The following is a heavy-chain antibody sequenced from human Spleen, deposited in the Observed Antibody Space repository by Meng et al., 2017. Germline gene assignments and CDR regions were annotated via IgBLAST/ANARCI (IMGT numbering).Heavy chain of an antibody. CDR2: INTNTGKP. J-gene: IGHJ4*02. CDR1: GYSFTDYA. Sequence: QWQLLHSGAGLKKAGASVKVSCKTSGYSFTDYAINWVRPAPGQGLEWMGWINTNTGKPTYAQGFTGRFVFSLDTSVRTAYLQISSLKAEDTAVYYCARGGGFDTIIFDSWGQGTLVTVSS. CDR3: ARGGGFDTIIFDS. D-gene: IGHD5-12*01. V-gene: IGHV7-4-1*02.